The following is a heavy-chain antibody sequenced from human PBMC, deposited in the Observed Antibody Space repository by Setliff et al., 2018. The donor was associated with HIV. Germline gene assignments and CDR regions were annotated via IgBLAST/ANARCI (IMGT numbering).Heavy chain of an antibody. V-gene: IGHV4-59*08. Sequence: PSETLSLTCAVYGGSFSGYYWNWIRQPPGKGLEWIGYISYSGTTNYNPSLKSRVTITVDTSKNQFYLKVSSVTAADTAVYYCARRRPPPSGSYSKYYMDVWGKGTTVTVSS. CDR3: ARRRPPPSGSYSKYYMDV. CDR2: ISYSGTT. J-gene: IGHJ6*03. CDR1: GGSFSGYY. D-gene: IGHD1-26*01.